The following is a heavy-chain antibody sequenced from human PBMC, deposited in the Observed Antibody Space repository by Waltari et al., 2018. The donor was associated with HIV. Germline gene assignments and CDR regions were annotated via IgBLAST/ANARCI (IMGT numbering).Heavy chain of an antibody. J-gene: IGHJ6*02. D-gene: IGHD2-2*01. CDR1: GYNFTTYW. CDR3: ARLGYCSSARCPSGYYYSYGMGV. V-gene: IGHV5-51*01. CDR2: IYPVDSET. Sequence: EVQLVQSGAEVKKPGESLKISCTGSGYNFTTYWIGWVRQMPGTGLEWMGSIYPVDSETRDSPAFRGQVTISADKSMITAYLQWSSLQASDTAIYYCARLGYCSSARCPSGYYYSYGMGVWGQGTTVTVSS.